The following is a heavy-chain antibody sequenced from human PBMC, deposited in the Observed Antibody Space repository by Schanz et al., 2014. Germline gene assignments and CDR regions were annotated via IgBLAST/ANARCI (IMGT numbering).Heavy chain of an antibody. CDR2: MNPNSGNT. CDR3: TKGRTFGR. V-gene: IGHV1-8*01. J-gene: IGHJ4*02. CDR1: GYTFTSYG. Sequence: QVQLVQSAPEVKKPGASVKVSCKASGYTFTSYGITWVRQAPGQGLEWMGWMNPNSGNTGYAQRFQGRVTMTRNTSITTAYLELSSLRSGDTAVYYCTKGRTFGRWGQGTLVTVSS. D-gene: IGHD3-16*01.